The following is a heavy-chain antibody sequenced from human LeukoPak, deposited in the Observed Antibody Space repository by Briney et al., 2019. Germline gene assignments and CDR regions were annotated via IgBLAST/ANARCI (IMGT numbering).Heavy chain of an antibody. CDR1: GFTFSSYA. V-gene: IGHV3-23*01. Sequence: SGGSLRLSCAASGFTFSSYAMSWVRQAPGKGLEWVSAISGSGGSTYYAASVKGRFTISRDNSKNTLYLQMNSLRAEDTAVYYCAKEVSSGWYTDYWGQGTLVTVSS. J-gene: IGHJ4*02. D-gene: IGHD6-19*01. CDR3: AKEVSSGWYTDY. CDR2: ISGSGGST.